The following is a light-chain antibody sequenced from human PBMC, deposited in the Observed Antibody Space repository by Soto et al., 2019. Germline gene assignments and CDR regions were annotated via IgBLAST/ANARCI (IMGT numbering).Light chain of an antibody. CDR1: QSVSSSY. V-gene: IGKV3-20*01. Sequence: EIVLTQSPGTLSLSPGERATLSCRASQSVSSSYLAWYQQKPGQAPRLLIYGASSRASGVPDRFSGSGSGTDFTLKISRVEAEDVGVYYCMQRIEFPLTFGGGTKVEIK. CDR3: MQRIEFPLT. J-gene: IGKJ4*01. CDR2: GAS.